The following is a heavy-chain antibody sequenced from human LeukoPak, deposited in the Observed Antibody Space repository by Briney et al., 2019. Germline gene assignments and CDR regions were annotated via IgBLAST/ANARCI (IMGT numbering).Heavy chain of an antibody. CDR3: ARGRDGYNFLNRGEYYYFDY. D-gene: IGHD5-24*01. V-gene: IGHV4-38-2*02. Sequence: SETLSLTCTVSGYSLSSGSFWAWIRQAPGKGLEWIGSMCHSGSTYYNPSLQRRVTISVDTSKNQFSLRLNSVTAAETAVYYCARGRDGYNFLNRGEYYYFDYWGQGTLVTVSS. J-gene: IGHJ4*02. CDR1: GYSLSSGSF. CDR2: MCHSGST.